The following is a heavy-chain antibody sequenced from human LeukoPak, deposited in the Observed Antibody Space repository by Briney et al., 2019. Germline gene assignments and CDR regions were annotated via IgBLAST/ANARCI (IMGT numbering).Heavy chain of an antibody. CDR1: GGSIGSSSYY. Sequence: SETLSLTCTVSGGSIGSSSYYWGWIRQPPGKGLEWIGSIYYSGSTYYNPSLKSRVTISVDTSKNQFSLKLSSVTAADTAVYYCARGSEANSGSYYVVGWFDPWGQGTLVTVSS. CDR2: IYYSGST. D-gene: IGHD1-26*01. CDR3: ARGSEANSGSYYVVGWFDP. V-gene: IGHV4-39*07. J-gene: IGHJ5*02.